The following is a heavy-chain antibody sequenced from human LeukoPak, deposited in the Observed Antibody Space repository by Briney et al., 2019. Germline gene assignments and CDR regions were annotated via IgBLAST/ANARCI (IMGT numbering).Heavy chain of an antibody. V-gene: IGHV4-4*07. CDR1: GGSFSGYY. Sequence: SETLSLTCAVYGGSFSGYYWSWIRQPAGKGLEWIGRIYTSGSTNYNPSLKSRVTMSVDTSKNQFSLKLSSVTAADTAVYYCARDSSGWTYYYYGMDVWGQGTTVTVSS. CDR3: ARDSSGWTYYYYGMDV. D-gene: IGHD6-19*01. CDR2: IYTSGST. J-gene: IGHJ6*02.